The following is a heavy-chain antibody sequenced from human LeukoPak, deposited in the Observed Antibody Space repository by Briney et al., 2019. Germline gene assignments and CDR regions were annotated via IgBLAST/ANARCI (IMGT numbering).Heavy chain of an antibody. CDR3: AYTYGTTTGFDY. D-gene: IGHD1-1*01. J-gene: IGHJ4*02. CDR1: EFTIANYW. V-gene: IGHV3-7*03. CDR2: IKEDGSEK. Sequence: GGSLRLSCSAPEFTIANYWMGWVRQAPGKGLEWVANIKEDGSEKYYVGSVKGRFTISRDNAKNSLYLQMNSLRAEDTAVYYCAYTYGTTTGFDYWGQGTLVTVSS.